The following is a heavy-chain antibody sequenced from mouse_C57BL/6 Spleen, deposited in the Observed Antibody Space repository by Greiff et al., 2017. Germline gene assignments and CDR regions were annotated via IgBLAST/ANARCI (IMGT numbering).Heavy chain of an antibody. Sequence: QVQLQQSGAELVMPGASVKLSCKASGYTFTSYWMHWVKQRPGQGLEWIGEIDPSDSNTNYNQKFKGKSTLTVDKSSSTAYMQLSSLTSEDSAVYYCARSITTVVDTRISSWYFDDWGTGTTVTVSS. J-gene: IGHJ1*03. CDR3: ARSITTVVDTRISSWYFDD. CDR1: GYTFTSYW. D-gene: IGHD1-1*01. V-gene: IGHV1-69*01. CDR2: IDPSDSNT.